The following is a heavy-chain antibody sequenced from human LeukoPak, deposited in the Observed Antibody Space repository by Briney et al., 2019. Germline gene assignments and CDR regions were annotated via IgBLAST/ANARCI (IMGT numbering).Heavy chain of an antibody. CDR3: AREYSGYDFYYYYYGMDV. V-gene: IGHV3-30*03. CDR2: ISYDGSNK. D-gene: IGHD5-12*01. J-gene: IGHJ6*01. Sequence: GRSLRLSCAASGFTFSSYGMHWVRQAPGKGLEWVAVISYDGSNKYYADSVKGRFTISRDNSKNTLYLQMNSLRAEDTAVYYCAREYSGYDFYYYYYGMDVWGQGTTVTVSS. CDR1: GFTFSSYG.